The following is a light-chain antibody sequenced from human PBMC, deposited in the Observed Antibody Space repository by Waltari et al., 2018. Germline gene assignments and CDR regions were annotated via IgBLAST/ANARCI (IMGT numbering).Light chain of an antibody. CDR1: STDVGGYKF. V-gene: IGLV2-14*03. J-gene: IGLJ3*02. Sequence: QSALTQPASVSGSPGQSLTISCTVTSTDVGGYKFVSWYQKQPGKAPKLFLFDVTYRPSGISPRFFGSKAGNTASLTISGLQAEDEADYYCMSYTSSQTIMFGGGTKLTV. CDR2: DVT. CDR3: MSYTSSQTIM.